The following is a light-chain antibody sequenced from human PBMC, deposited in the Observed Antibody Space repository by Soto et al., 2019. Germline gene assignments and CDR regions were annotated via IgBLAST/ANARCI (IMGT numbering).Light chain of an antibody. V-gene: IGKV1-5*03. CDR2: KAS. J-gene: IGKJ1*01. CDR1: QTISSW. Sequence: DIQMTQSPSTLSASVGDRVTITCRASQTISSWLAWYQQKPGKAPKLLIYKASTLKSGVPSRFSGSGSGTEFTLTISSLQPDDSATYYCQQYNTHGTFDQGTKVDIK. CDR3: QQYNTHGT.